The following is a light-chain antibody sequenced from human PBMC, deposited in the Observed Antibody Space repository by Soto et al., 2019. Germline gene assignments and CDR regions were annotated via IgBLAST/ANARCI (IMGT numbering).Light chain of an antibody. Sequence: QSVLTQPASVSGSPGQSITISCTGASSVVGSYNLVSWYQQHPGKAPKLIIYEGSKRPSGVSNRFSGSKSGNTASLTISGLQAEDEADYYCNSYTNSDAYVFGAGTKVTVL. CDR1: SSVVGSYNL. J-gene: IGLJ1*01. CDR2: EGS. V-gene: IGLV2-14*02. CDR3: NSYTNSDAYV.